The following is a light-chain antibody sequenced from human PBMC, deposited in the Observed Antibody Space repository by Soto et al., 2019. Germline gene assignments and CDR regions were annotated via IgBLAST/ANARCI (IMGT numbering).Light chain of an antibody. Sequence: EIVMTQSPATLSVSPGERATLSCRASQSVSTNLAWYQQKPGQAPILLIYGASTRAAGVPARFSGSGSGTEFTLTISSLQSEDFAVYSCQQYDNWPPWTCGQGTKVELK. CDR2: GAS. V-gene: IGKV3-15*01. J-gene: IGKJ1*01. CDR3: QQYDNWPPWT. CDR1: QSVSTN.